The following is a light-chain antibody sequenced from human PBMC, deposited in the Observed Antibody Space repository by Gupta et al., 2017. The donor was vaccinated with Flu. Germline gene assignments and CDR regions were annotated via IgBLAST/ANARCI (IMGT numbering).Light chain of an antibody. CDR2: AAS. J-gene: IGKJ1*01. CDR1: QSVTRN. Sequence: ETVMTQSPATLSVSPGERATLSCRASQSVTRNLAWYQHKPGQAPRLLIYAASNRATGIPARFSGSGSGTEFTLTINSLQSEDFAIYYCQQHTNWPRTFGQGTKVEIK. CDR3: QQHTNWPRT. V-gene: IGKV3-15*01.